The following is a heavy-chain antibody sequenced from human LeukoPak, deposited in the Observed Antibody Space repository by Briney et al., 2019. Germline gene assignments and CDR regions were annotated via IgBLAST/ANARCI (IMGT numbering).Heavy chain of an antibody. D-gene: IGHD2-21*01. CDR1: GFAFSSYE. V-gene: IGHV3-23*01. Sequence: GGSLRLSCSDSGFAFSSYEMNWVRQAPGKGLEWVSAISDSGNTYHADSVKGRFTISRDSSKNTLFLQMNRLRPEDAAVYYCAKAPVTTCRGAYCYPFDYWGQGTLVTVSS. CDR3: AKAPVTTCRGAYCYPFDY. CDR2: ISDSGNT. J-gene: IGHJ4*02.